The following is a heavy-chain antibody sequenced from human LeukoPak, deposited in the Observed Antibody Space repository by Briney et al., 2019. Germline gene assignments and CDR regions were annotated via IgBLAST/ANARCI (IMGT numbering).Heavy chain of an antibody. D-gene: IGHD3-10*01. CDR3: AKDSLTYYYGSGSYVGGDAFDI. CDR2: IKSDGSST. CDR1: GFTFSSYW. Sequence: PGGSLRLSCAASGFTFSSYWMHWVRQAPGKGLVWVSSIKSDGSSTSYADSVKGRLTISRDNARNTLYLQMNSLRTEDTAVYYCAKDSLTYYYGSGSYVGGDAFDIWGQGTMVTVSS. J-gene: IGHJ3*02. V-gene: IGHV3-74*01.